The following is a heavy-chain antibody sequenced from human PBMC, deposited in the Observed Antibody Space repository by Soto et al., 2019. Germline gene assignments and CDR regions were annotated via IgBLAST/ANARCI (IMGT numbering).Heavy chain of an antibody. V-gene: IGHV3-21*01. CDR2: ISSSSSYI. Sequence: GGSLRLSCAASGFTFSSYSMNWVRQAPGKGLEWVSSISSSSSYIYYADSVKGRFTISRDNAKNSLYLQMNSLRAEDTAVHYCARGGSELELRAFDYWGQGTLVTVSS. J-gene: IGHJ4*02. CDR1: GFTFSSYS. CDR3: ARGGSELELRAFDY. D-gene: IGHD1-7*01.